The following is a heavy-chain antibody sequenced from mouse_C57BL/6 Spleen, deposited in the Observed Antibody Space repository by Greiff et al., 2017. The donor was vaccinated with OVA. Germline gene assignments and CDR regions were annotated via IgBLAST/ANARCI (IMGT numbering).Heavy chain of an antibody. V-gene: IGHV5-16*01. Sequence: EVQVVEPEGGLVQPGSSMKLSCTASGFTFSDYYMAWVRQVPEQGLEWVANINYDGSSTYYLDYLKSRFILSRDNAKNMLYRQMSSLNSDDTATDYGARDRGNCSMDYWGKGTSVTVSA. J-gene: IGHJ4*01. CDR1: GFTFSDYY. D-gene: IGHD2-1*01. CDR2: INYDGSST. CDR3: ARDRGNCSMDY.